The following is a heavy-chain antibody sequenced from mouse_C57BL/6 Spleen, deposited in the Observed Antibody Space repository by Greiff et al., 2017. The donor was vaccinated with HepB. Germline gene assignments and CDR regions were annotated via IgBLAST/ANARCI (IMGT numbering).Heavy chain of an antibody. CDR3: ARGDYDLYYAMDY. CDR1: GFTFSSYA. CDR2: ISDGGSYT. V-gene: IGHV5-4*01. D-gene: IGHD2-4*01. Sequence: EVQVVESGGGLVKPGGSLKLSCAASGFTFSSYAMSWVRQTPEKRLEWVATISDGGSYTYYPDNVKGRFTISRDNAKNNLYLQMSHLKSEDTAMYYCARGDYDLYYAMDYWGQGTSVTVSS. J-gene: IGHJ4*01.